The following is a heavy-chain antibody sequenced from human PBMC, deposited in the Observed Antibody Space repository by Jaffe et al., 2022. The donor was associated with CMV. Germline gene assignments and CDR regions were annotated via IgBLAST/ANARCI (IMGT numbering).Heavy chain of an antibody. D-gene: IGHD2-15*01. V-gene: IGHV3-73*01. CDR2: IRSKANSYAT. Sequence: EVQLVESGGGLVQPGGSLKLSCAASGFTFSGSAMHWVRQASGKGLEWVGRIRSKANSYATAYAASVKGRFTISRDDSKNTAYLQMNSLKTEDTAVYYCTSLYPYCSGGSCYSGRGDYWGQGTLVTVSS. CDR3: TSLYPYCSGGSCYSGRGDY. J-gene: IGHJ4*02. CDR1: GFTFSGSA.